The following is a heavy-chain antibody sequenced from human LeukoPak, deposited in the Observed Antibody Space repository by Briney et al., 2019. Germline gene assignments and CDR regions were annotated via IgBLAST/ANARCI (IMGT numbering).Heavy chain of an antibody. CDR2: INHSGST. CDR1: GGSFSGYY. J-gene: IGHJ4*02. Sequence: SETLSLTCAVYGGSFSGYYWSWIRQPPGKGLEWIGEINHSGSTNYNPSLKSRVTISVDTSKNQFSLKMRSVTAADTAVYYCARVLRGGTYYFDYWGQGTLVTVSS. CDR3: ARVLRGGTYYFDY. V-gene: IGHV4-34*01. D-gene: IGHD2-15*01.